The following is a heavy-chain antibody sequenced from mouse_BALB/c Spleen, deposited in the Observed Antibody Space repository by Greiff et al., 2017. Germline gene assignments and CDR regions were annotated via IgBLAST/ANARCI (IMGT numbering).Heavy chain of an antibody. CDR2: ISSGGSYT. J-gene: IGHJ4*01. Sequence: EVKLMESGGGLVKPGGSLKLSCAASGFTFSSYAMSWVRQSPEKRLEWVAEISSGGSYTYYPDTVTGRFTISRDNAKNTLYLEMSSLRSEDTAMYYCKRDAMDYWGQGTSVTVSS. CDR1: GFTFSSYA. V-gene: IGHV5-9-4*01. CDR3: KRDAMDY.